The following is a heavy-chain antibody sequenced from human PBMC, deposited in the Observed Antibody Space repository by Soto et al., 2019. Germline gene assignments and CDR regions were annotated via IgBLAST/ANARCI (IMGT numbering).Heavy chain of an antibody. CDR1: GGNISSYY. J-gene: IGHJ4*02. V-gene: IGHV4-59*01. CDR3: ARGTDY. Sequence: SETLSLTCTVSGGNISSYYWSWIRQPPGKGLEWIGYIYYSGSTNYNPSLKSRVTISVDTSKNQFSLKLSSVTAADTAVYYCARGTDYWGQGTLVTVSS. CDR2: IYYSGST.